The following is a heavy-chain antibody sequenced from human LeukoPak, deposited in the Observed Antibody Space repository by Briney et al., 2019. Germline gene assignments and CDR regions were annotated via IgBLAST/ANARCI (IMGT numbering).Heavy chain of an antibody. Sequence: SETLSLTCAVYGGSFSGYYWSWIRQPPGKGLEWIGEINHSGSTNYNPSLKSRVTISVDTSKNQFSLKLSSVTAADTAAYYCARADYDYVWGSYRFDYWGQGTLVTVSS. CDR3: ARADYDYVWGSYRFDY. D-gene: IGHD3-16*02. CDR1: GGSFSGYY. J-gene: IGHJ4*02. CDR2: INHSGST. V-gene: IGHV4-34*01.